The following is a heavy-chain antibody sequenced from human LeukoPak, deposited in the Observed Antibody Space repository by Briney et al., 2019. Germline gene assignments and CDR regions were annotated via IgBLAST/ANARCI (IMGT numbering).Heavy chain of an antibody. J-gene: IGHJ4*02. CDR2: INTSTGNP. Sequence: EASVKVSCKTSGYTFTQYALNWVRQAPGQGLEWMGWINTSTGNPSYAPGFTGRFVFSLDTSVSTTYLEINSLKAEDTAVYYCARVRARCSTGCLLGNYWGQGTLVTVSS. CDR1: GYTFTQYA. CDR3: ARVRARCSTGCLLGNY. V-gene: IGHV7-4-1*02. D-gene: IGHD2-2*01.